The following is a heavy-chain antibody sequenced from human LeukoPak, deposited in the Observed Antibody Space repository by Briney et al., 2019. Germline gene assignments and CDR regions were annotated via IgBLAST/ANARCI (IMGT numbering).Heavy chain of an antibody. D-gene: IGHD6-19*01. CDR2: ISAYNGNT. J-gene: IGHJ6*02. CDR1: GYTYTSYA. V-gene: IGHV1-18*01. CDR3: ARLYSSGWPLECMDV. Sequence: ASVKVSCKASGYTYTSYAISWVRQAPGQGLEYMGWISAYNGNTNYAQKFQGRVTMTTDSSTTTAYMELRSLTFDDTAVYYCARLYSSGWPLECMDVWGQGTRSPSP.